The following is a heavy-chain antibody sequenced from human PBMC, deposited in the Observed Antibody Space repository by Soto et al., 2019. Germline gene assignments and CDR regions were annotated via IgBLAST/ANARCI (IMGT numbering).Heavy chain of an antibody. Sequence: EVQLVESGGGLVKPGGSLRLSCAASGFTFSTYIMNWVRQAPGKGLEWVSSISSSSTYIYYADSVKGRFNISRDNAKNSLCLQMNSLRAEDTAVYYCARGGYCSSTSCPLLPVDYWGQGTRVTVSS. CDR1: GFTFSTYI. J-gene: IGHJ4*02. V-gene: IGHV3-21*01. D-gene: IGHD2-2*01. CDR3: ARGGYCSSTSCPLLPVDY. CDR2: ISSSSTYI.